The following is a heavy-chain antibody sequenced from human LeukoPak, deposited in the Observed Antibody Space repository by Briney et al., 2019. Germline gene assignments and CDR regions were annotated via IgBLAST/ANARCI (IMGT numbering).Heavy chain of an antibody. V-gene: IGHV1-69*13. CDR2: IIPIFGTA. D-gene: IGHD3-22*01. CDR1: GGTFSSYA. CDR3: ARDWSLDTSGPFAY. J-gene: IGHJ4*02. Sequence: GASVKVSCKASGGTFSSYAISWVRQAPGQGLEWMGGIIPIFGTANYAQKFRGRVTITADESTSTAYMELSSLRSEDTALYYCARDWSLDTSGPFAYWGQGTLVTVSS.